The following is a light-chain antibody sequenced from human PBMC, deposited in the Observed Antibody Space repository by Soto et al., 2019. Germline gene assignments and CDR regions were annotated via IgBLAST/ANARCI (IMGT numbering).Light chain of an antibody. J-gene: IGLJ2*01. CDR3: QSWGTGVI. CDR1: SAYSSYA. CDR2: LNSDGTH. Sequence: QPVLTQSPSASASPGASVKLTCTLNSAYSSYAVAWHQQQPEKGPRFLMRLNSDGTHTKGDGIPDRFSGSSFGAERYLTISSLQSEDGADYYCQSWGTGVIFGGGTKLTVL. V-gene: IGLV4-69*01.